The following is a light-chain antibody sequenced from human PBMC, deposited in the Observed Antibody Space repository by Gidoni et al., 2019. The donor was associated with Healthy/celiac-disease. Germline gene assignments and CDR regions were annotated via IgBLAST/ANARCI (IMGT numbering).Light chain of an antibody. CDR1: QSVSSN. J-gene: IGKJ4*01. CDR3: QQYNNWQLT. V-gene: IGKV3-15*01. CDR2: GAS. Sequence: EIVMKQSPATLSVSPGERATLSCRASQSVSSNLAWYQQKPGQAPRLLIYGASTRATGIPARFSGRGSGPEFPLTISSLQSEDFAVSSCQQYNNWQLTFGGGTKVEIK.